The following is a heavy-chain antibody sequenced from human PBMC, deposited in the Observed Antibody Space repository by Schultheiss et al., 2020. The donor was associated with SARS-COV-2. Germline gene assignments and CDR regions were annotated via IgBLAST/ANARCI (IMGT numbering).Heavy chain of an antibody. J-gene: IGHJ4*02. CDR3: ARDSESNWNYSYYFDY. CDR2: ISSSDSTI. V-gene: IGHV3-48*03. CDR1: GFPFSGYD. D-gene: IGHD1-7*01. Sequence: GGSLRLSCAASGFPFSGYDMNWVRQAPGKGLEWVSYISSSDSTIYYADSVKGRFTISRDNAKNSLYLQMNSLRAEDTAVYYCARDSESNWNYSYYFDYWGQGTLVTVSS.